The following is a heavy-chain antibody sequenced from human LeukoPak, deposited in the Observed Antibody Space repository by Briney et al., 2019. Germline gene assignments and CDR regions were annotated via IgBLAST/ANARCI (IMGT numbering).Heavy chain of an antibody. CDR1: GFTFTSYW. V-gene: IGHV3-7*04. CDR2: IKQDGSDK. CDR3: ARSGGGGDYFDY. J-gene: IGHJ4*02. D-gene: IGHD3-10*01. Sequence: GGSLGLSCAASGFTFTSYWMNWVRQAPGKGLEWVANIKQDGSDKYYVDSVKGRFTISRDNAKNSLYLQMNSLRAEDTALYYCARSGGGGDYFDYWGQGTLVTVSS.